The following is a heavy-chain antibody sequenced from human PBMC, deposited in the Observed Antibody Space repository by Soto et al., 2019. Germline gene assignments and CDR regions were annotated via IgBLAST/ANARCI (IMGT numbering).Heavy chain of an antibody. V-gene: IGHV4-31*03. CDR3: ARGIAAAGMDWFDP. D-gene: IGHD6-13*01. CDR2: IYYSGST. Sequence: QVQLQESGPGPVKPSQTLSLTCTVSGGSISSGGYYWSWIRQHPGKGLEWIGYIYYSGSTYYNPSLKSRVTISVDTSKNQFSLKLSSVTAADTAVYYCARGIAAAGMDWFDPWGQGTLVTVSS. J-gene: IGHJ5*02. CDR1: GGSISSGGYY.